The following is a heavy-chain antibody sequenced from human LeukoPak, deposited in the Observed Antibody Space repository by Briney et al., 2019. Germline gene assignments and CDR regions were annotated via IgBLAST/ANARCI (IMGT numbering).Heavy chain of an antibody. CDR3: ASSSGYYYGVDY. V-gene: IGHV4-61*02. CDR1: GGSLSSGSYY. CDR2: IYTSGST. J-gene: IGHJ4*02. D-gene: IGHD3-22*01. Sequence: SQTLSLTCTVSGGSLSSGSYYWSWIRQPAGKGLEWIGRIYTSGSTNYNPSLKSRVTISVDTSKNQFSLKLSSVTAADTAVYYCASSSGYYYGVDYWGQGTLVTVSS.